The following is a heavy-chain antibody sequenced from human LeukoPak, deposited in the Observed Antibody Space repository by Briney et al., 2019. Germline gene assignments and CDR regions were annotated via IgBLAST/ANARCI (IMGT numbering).Heavy chain of an antibody. Sequence: SETLSLTCTVSGGSISRYYWSWIRQPAGKGLEWIGRIYTSGSTNYNPSLKSRVTMSVDTSKNQFSLKLSSVTAADTAVYYCAREAQQLVPWWFDPWGQGTLVTVSS. CDR2: IYTSGST. CDR1: GGSISRYY. CDR3: AREAQQLVPWWFDP. V-gene: IGHV4-4*07. J-gene: IGHJ5*02. D-gene: IGHD6-13*01.